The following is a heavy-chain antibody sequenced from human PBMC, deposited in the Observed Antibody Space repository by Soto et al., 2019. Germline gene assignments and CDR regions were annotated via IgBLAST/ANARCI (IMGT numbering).Heavy chain of an antibody. Sequence: SVKVSCKASGGTFSSYAISWVRQAPGQGLEWMGGIIPIFGTANYAQKFQGRVTITADESTSTAYMELSSLRSEDTAVYYCARYGSGSYYNGHFDYWGQGTLVTVSS. J-gene: IGHJ4*02. CDR1: GGTFSSYA. D-gene: IGHD3-10*01. CDR3: ARYGSGSYYNGHFDY. V-gene: IGHV1-69*13. CDR2: IIPIFGTA.